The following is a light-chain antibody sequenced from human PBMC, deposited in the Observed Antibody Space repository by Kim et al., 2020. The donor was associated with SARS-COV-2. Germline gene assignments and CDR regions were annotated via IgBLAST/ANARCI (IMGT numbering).Light chain of an antibody. CDR3: QSYDSSNLALV. CDR2: EDN. Sequence: TVTISCTGSSGSIASNYVQWYQQRPGSAPTTVIYEDNQRPSGVPDRFSGSIDSSSNSASLTISGLKTEDEADYYCQSYDSSNLALVFGGGTKVTVL. CDR1: SGSIASNY. J-gene: IGLJ3*02. V-gene: IGLV6-57*02.